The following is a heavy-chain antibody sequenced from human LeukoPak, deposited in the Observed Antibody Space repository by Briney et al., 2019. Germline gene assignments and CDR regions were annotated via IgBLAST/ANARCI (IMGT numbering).Heavy chain of an antibody. V-gene: IGHV4-39*07. J-gene: IGHJ5*02. CDR1: GGSISSSSYY. CDR2: IYYSGST. CDR3: ARGGMVRGVWRGWGNWFDP. Sequence: PSETLSLTCTVSGGSISSSSYYWGWIRQPPGKGLEWIGSIYYSGSTYYNPSLKSRVTISVDTSKNQFSLKLSSVTAADTAVYYCARGGMVRGVWRGWGNWFDPWGQGTLVTVSS. D-gene: IGHD3-10*01.